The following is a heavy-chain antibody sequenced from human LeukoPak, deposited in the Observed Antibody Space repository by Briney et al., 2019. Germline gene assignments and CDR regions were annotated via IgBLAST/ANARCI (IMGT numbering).Heavy chain of an antibody. Sequence: ASVKVSCTASGYTFTSYDINWVRQATGQELEWMRWMNPNSGNTGYAQKFQGRVTMTRNTSISTAYMELSSLRSEDTAVYYCARYGGWKAFDIWGQGTMVTVSS. CDR3: ARYGGWKAFDI. CDR2: MNPNSGNT. J-gene: IGHJ3*02. D-gene: IGHD6-19*01. V-gene: IGHV1-8*01. CDR1: GYTFTSYD.